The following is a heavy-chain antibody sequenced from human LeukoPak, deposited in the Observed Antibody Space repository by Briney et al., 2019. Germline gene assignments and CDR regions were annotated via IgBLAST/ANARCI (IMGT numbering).Heavy chain of an antibody. CDR2: IKSRTNGGTT. CDR1: GLTFNHAW. Sequence: GGSLRLSCAASGLTFNHAWMSWVRQAPGKRLEWVGRIKSRTNGGTTDYAAPVKGRFTISRDDSKNTLYLQMNSLKTEDTAVYYCTWVGARYYFDYWGQGTLVTVSS. CDR3: TWVGARYYFDY. J-gene: IGHJ4*02. D-gene: IGHD1-26*01. V-gene: IGHV3-15*01.